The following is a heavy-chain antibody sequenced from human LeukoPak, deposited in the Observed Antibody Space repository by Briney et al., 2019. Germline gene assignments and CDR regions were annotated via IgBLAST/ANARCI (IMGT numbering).Heavy chain of an antibody. D-gene: IGHD3-9*01. CDR3: AGDPTYFDWLPVY. V-gene: IGHV3-21*01. Sequence: PGGSLRLSCAASGFTFSSYSMYWVRQAPGKGLEWVSSISSSSSYIYYADSVKGRFTISRDNAKNSLYLQMNSLRAEDTAVYYCAGDPTYFDWLPVYWGQGTLVTVSS. CDR1: GFTFSSYS. CDR2: ISSSSSYI. J-gene: IGHJ4*02.